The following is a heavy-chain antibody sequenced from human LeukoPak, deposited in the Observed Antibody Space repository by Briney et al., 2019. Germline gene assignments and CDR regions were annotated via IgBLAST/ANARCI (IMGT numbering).Heavy chain of an antibody. CDR1: GYSFTSYW. V-gene: IGHV5-51*01. CDR2: IYPGDADT. CDR3: ARGLGAAAGHNWFDP. Sequence: GESLKISCKGSGYSFTSYWIGWVRQMPGKGLELMGIIYPGDADTTYSPSFQSQVTISADKSISTAYLQWSSLEASDTAMYYCARGLGAAAGHNWFDPWGQGTLVTVSS. J-gene: IGHJ5*02. D-gene: IGHD6-13*01.